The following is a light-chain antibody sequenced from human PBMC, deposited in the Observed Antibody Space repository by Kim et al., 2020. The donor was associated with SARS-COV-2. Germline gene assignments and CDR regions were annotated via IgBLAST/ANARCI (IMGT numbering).Light chain of an antibody. CDR2: AAS. Sequence: DIQMTQSTSSLSASVGDRVTITCRASQDISNYLAWFQLKPGKAPKLLIYAASALQPGVPSRFSGSGSGTDFTLTVTSLQPEDVATYYCQKCDSAPWTFGQGTKVDIK. V-gene: IGKV1-27*01. CDR1: QDISNY. CDR3: QKCDSAPWT. J-gene: IGKJ1*01.